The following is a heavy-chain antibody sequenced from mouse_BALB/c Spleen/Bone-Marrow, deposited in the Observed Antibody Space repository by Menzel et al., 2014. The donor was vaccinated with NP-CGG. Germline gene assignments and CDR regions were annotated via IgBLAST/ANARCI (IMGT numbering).Heavy chain of an antibody. J-gene: IGHJ4*01. V-gene: IGHV7-1*02. CDR2: SRNKANDYST. CDR3: TRDGRFRRPVDY. CDR1: GFTFSDFY. Sequence: EVKLVESGGGLVQPGGSLRLSCETSGFTFSDFYMEWVRQPPGKRLEWIAASRNKANDYSTEYSASVKGRFIVSRDTSKSILYLQMNALRAEDTAMYYCTRDGRFRRPVDYWGQGTSVTASS.